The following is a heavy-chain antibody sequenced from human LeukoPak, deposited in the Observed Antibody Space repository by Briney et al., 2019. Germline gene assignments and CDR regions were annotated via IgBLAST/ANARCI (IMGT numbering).Heavy chain of an antibody. J-gene: IGHJ6*03. D-gene: IGHD4-17*01. V-gene: IGHV1-18*01. CDR1: GCTFTSYG. CDR2: ISAYNGNT. Sequence: ASVKVSCKASGCTFTSYGISWVRQAPGQGLEWMGWISAYNGNTNYAQKLQGRVTMTTDTSTSTAYMELRSLRSDDTAVYYCARALDYGDYYCYMDVWGKGTTVTVSS. CDR3: ARALDYGDYYCYMDV.